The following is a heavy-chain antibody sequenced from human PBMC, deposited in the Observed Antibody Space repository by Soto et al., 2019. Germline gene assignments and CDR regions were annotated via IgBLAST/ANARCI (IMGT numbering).Heavy chain of an antibody. V-gene: IGHV4-31*03. D-gene: IGHD6-13*01. Sequence: QVQLQESGPGLVKPSQTLSLTCTVSGGSISSGGYYWSWIRQHPGKGLEWTGYIYYSGSTYYNPSLKSRVTISVDTAKNQFSLKLSSVTAADTAVYYCARASRGAAGTLGWFDPWGQGTLVTVSS. J-gene: IGHJ5*02. CDR2: IYYSGST. CDR3: ARASRGAAGTLGWFDP. CDR1: GGSISSGGYY.